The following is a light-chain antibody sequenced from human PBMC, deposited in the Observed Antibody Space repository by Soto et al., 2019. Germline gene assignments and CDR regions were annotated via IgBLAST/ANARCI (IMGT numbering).Light chain of an antibody. J-gene: IGKJ3*01. CDR2: GAS. Sequence: EIVMTQSPATLSVSPGERATLSRRASQSISSNLAWYQQNPGQAPRLLIYGASTRATGIPARFSGSGSGTEFTLTISSLQSEDFAVYYCQQYNNWPPGVTFGPGTKVDIK. CDR3: QQYNNWPPGVT. CDR1: QSISSN. V-gene: IGKV3-15*01.